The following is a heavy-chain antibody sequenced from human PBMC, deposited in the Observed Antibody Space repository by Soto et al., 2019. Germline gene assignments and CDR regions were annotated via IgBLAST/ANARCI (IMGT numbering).Heavy chain of an antibody. V-gene: IGHV4-30-4*01. CDR1: GGSISGGVGGLYY. CDR3: AREVIPLTTDWYFDL. D-gene: IGHD4-17*01. J-gene: IGHJ2*01. Sequence: SETLSLTCTVSGGSISGGVGGLYYWSWIRQPPGKGLEWIGYIYDSGSTYYNPSLKSRVTISVDTSKNLFSLRLSSVTAADTAVYYCAREVIPLTTDWYFDLWGRGTLVTVSS. CDR2: IYDSGST.